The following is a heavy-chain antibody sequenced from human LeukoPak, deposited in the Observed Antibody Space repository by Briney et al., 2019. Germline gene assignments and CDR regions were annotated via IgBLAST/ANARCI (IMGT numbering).Heavy chain of an antibody. D-gene: IGHD1-26*01. CDR1: GYTFTSYD. Sequence: ASVKVSCKASGYTFTSYDINWVRQATGQGLEWMGWMNPDSGNTGSAQKFQGGVTMTRNTSISTAYMELSSLRSEDTAVYYCATLKKVGAFDYWGQGTLVTVSS. CDR3: ATLKKVGAFDY. V-gene: IGHV1-8*01. J-gene: IGHJ4*02. CDR2: MNPDSGNT.